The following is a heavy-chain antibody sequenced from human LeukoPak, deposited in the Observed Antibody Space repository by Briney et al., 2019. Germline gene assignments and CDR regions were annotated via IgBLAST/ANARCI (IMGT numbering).Heavy chain of an antibody. CDR2: INHSGST. J-gene: IGHJ4*02. CDR3: ARGRYSSSWYPRATFDY. CDR1: GGSFSGYY. D-gene: IGHD6-13*01. V-gene: IGHV4-34*01. Sequence: SETLSLTCAVYGGSFSGYYWSWIRQPPGKGLEWIGEINHSGSTNYNPSLKSRVTISADTSKNQFSLKLSSVTAADTAVYYCARGRYSSSWYPRATFDYWGQGTLVTVSS.